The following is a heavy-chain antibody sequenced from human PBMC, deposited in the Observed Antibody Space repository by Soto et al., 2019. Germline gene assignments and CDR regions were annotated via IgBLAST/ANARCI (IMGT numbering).Heavy chain of an antibody. D-gene: IGHD2-2*01. V-gene: IGHV1-3*01. CDR1: GYTFTNYA. CDR2: INAGNGNT. CDR3: ARAGFCSTTSCSDAFDI. Sequence: QVQLVQSGAEVKKPGASVKVSCKASGYTFTNYAMHWVRQAPGQRPEWMGWINAGNGNTKFSQRFQGRVTITRDTSANIAYIELSSLTSEDTAVYYCARAGFCSTTSCSDAFDIWGQGTMVTVSS. J-gene: IGHJ3*02.